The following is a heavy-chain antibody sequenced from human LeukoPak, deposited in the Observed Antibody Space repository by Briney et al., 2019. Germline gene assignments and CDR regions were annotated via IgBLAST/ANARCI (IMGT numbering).Heavy chain of an antibody. Sequence: GGSLRLSCAASGFTFSSYWMSWVRQAPGKGLEWVANIKQDGSEKYYVDSVKGRFTISRDNAKNSLYLQMNSLRAEDTAVYYCARDWSQEAGFYYCYYIDVWGKGTTVTVSS. V-gene: IGHV3-7*01. CDR3: ARDWSQEAGFYYCYYIDV. D-gene: IGHD6-19*01. CDR1: GFTFSSYW. CDR2: IKQDGSEK. J-gene: IGHJ6*03.